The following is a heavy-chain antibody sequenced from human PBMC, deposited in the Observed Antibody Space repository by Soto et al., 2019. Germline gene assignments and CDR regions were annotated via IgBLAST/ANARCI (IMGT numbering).Heavy chain of an antibody. Sequence: PGGSLRLSCAASGFTFSSYGMHWVRQAPGKGLEWVAVIWYDGSNKYYADSVKGRFTISRDNSKNTLYLQMNSLRAEDTAVYYCARDPPYCSSTSCNTYYYYYGMDVRGQGTTVTVSS. CDR3: ARDPPYCSSTSCNTYYYYYGMDV. D-gene: IGHD2-2*01. CDR1: GFTFSSYG. V-gene: IGHV3-33*01. CDR2: IWYDGSNK. J-gene: IGHJ6*02.